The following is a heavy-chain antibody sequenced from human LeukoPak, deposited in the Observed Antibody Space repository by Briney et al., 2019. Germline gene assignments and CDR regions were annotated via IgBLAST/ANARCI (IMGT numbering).Heavy chain of an antibody. J-gene: IGHJ4*02. Sequence: ASVKVSCKASGYTFTNYGVIWVRQAPGQGLEYMGWISAYNGNAKYAQKLQGRVTMTTDTSTSTAYMELRSLRSDDTAVYYCARVDTWIQLVGGFDYWGQGTLVTVSS. V-gene: IGHV1-18*01. CDR3: ARVDTWIQLVGGFDY. CDR2: ISAYNGNA. CDR1: GYTFTNYG. D-gene: IGHD5-18*01.